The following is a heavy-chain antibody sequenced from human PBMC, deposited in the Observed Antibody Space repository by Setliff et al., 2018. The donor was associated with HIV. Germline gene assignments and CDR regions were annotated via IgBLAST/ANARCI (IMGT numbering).Heavy chain of an antibody. CDR1: GSSFTASW. Sequence: GGSLRLSCAASGSSFTASWMTWIRQVPGKGLQWVALMNPDGSIIYHVDSVRVRFTISRDNAQNSLYLQMNSLRAEDTAVYYCARPTNIDTLYYGSQSFYMYYYGMDVWGQGTTVTVSS. CDR3: ARPTNIDTLYYGSQSFYMYYYGMDV. D-gene: IGHD3-10*01. J-gene: IGHJ6*02. CDR2: MNPDGSII. V-gene: IGHV3-7*01.